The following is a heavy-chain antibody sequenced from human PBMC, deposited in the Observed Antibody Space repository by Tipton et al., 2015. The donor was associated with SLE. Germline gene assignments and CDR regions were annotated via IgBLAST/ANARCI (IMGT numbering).Heavy chain of an antibody. D-gene: IGHD5-18*01. V-gene: IGHV3-23*01. CDR1: GFTFSNYA. Sequence: SLRLSCAASGFTFSNYAMTWVRQAPGKGLEWVSSISRSDGTTYYADSVKGRFTISRDNSNNTLYLQLNSLRAEDTAVYYCAKVDRTNMVTSFDYWGQGTLVTVSS. J-gene: IGHJ4*02. CDR3: AKVDRTNMVTSFDY. CDR2: ISRSDGTT.